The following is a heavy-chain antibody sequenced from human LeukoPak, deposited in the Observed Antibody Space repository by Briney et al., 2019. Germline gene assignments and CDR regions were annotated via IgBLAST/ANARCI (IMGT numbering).Heavy chain of an antibody. CDR1: GFTFSSYG. J-gene: IGHJ5*02. CDR3: AKDSNWNDGKFDP. V-gene: IGHV3-30*02. D-gene: IGHD1-20*01. CDR2: IRYDGSNK. Sequence: GGSLRLSCAASGFTFSSYGMHWVRQAPGKGLEWVAFIRYDGSNKYYADSVKGRFTISRDNSKNTLYLQMNSLRAEDTAVYYCAKDSNWNDGKFDPWGQGTLVTVSS.